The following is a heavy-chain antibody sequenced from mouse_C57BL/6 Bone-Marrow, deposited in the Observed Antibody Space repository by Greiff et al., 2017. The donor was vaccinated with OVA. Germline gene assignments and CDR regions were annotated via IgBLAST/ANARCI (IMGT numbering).Heavy chain of an antibody. Sequence: VQLQQSGPELVKPGASVKISCKASGYTFTDYYMNWVKQSHGQSLEWIGDINPNTGGTSYNQKFKGKATLTVDKSSSTADMELRSLASDDSAVYYCARRLFYYGSRDWYFDVWGTGTTVTVSS. J-gene: IGHJ1*03. CDR3: ARRLFYYGSRDWYFDV. V-gene: IGHV1-26*01. CDR2: INPNTGGT. CDR1: GYTFTDYY. D-gene: IGHD1-1*01.